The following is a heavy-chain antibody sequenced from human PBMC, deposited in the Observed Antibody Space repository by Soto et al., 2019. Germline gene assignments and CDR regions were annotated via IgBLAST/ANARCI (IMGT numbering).Heavy chain of an antibody. V-gene: IGHV3-30-3*01. J-gene: IGHJ6*02. D-gene: IGHD3-22*01. Sequence: PGGSLRLSCAASAFTFSSYAMHWVRQAPGKGLEWVAVISYDGSNKYYADSVKGRFTISRDNSKNTLNLQMNSLRTEDTAVYYCARAKWDEXYYYDSSDYYAAYGMDVWGQGTTVTVSS. CDR3: ARAKWDEXYYYDSSDYYAAYGMDV. CDR1: AFTFSSYA. CDR2: ISYDGSNK.